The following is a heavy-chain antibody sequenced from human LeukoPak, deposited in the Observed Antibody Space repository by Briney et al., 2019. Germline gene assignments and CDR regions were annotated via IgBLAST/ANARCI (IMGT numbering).Heavy chain of an antibody. CDR1: GGTFSSYA. CDR2: IIPIFGTA. V-gene: IGHV1-69*05. CDR3: ARDLRLRYFDWLGY. J-gene: IGHJ4*02. Sequence: SVKVSCKASGGTFSSYAISWVRQAPGQGLEWMGRIIPIFGTANYAQKFQGRVTITTDESTSTAYMELSSLRSEDTAVYYCARDLRLRYFDWLGYWGQGTLVTVSS. D-gene: IGHD3-9*01.